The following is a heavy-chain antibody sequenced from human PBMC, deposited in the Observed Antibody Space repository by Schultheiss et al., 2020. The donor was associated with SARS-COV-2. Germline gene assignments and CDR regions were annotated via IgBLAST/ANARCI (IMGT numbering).Heavy chain of an antibody. CDR3: ARGRDVAAAGIQPTRWFDP. CDR2: MNPNSGNT. J-gene: IGHJ5*02. Sequence: ASVKVSCKASGYTFTSYDINWVRQATGQGLEWMGWMNPNSGNTGYAQKFQGRVTMTRNTSISTAYMELSSLRSEDTAVYYCARGRDVAAAGIQPTRWFDPWGQGTLVTVSS. CDR1: GYTFTSYD. V-gene: IGHV1-8*01. D-gene: IGHD6-13*01.